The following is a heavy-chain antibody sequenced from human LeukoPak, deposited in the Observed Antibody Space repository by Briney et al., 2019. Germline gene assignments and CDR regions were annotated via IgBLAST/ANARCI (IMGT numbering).Heavy chain of an antibody. CDR2: IYHSGNT. CDR3: ASTQIRDYYDSSGYIWVPYYFDY. V-gene: IGHV4-30-2*01. D-gene: IGHD3-22*01. CDR1: GVSINSDAYF. J-gene: IGHJ4*02. Sequence: SQTLSLTCTVSGVSINSDAYFWSWIRQPPGKGLEWIGYIYHSGNTYYNPSLKSRVIISLDTSKNQFSLKLSSVTAADTAVYYCASTQIRDYYDSSGYIWVPYYFDYWGQGTLVTVSS.